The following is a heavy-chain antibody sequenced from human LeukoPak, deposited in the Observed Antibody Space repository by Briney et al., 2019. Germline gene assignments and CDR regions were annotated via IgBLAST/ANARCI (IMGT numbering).Heavy chain of an antibody. CDR1: GFTFSNAW. D-gene: IGHD3-22*01. CDR2: IKSKTDGGTT. CDR3: TTDLAPRYSSGYWGGWFDP. J-gene: IGHJ5*02. Sequence: GGSLRLSCAASGFTFSNAWMSWVRQAPGKGLEWVGRIKSKTDGGTTDYAAPVKGRFTISRDDSKNTLYLQMNSLKTEDTAVYYCTTDLAPRYSSGYWGGWFDPWGQGTLVTVSS. V-gene: IGHV3-15*01.